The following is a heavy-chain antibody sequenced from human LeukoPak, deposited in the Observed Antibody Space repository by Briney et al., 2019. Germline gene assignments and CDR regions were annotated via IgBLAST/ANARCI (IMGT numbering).Heavy chain of an antibody. CDR2: ISSSSSYI. Sequence: TGGSLRLSCAASGFTFSSYAMNWVRQAPGKGLEWVSSISSSSSYIYYADSVKGRFTISRDNAKNSLYLQMNSLRAEDTAVYYCARDRVTPWPPVASSGQKAFDIWGQGTMVTVSS. J-gene: IGHJ3*02. CDR3: ARDRVTPWPPVASSGQKAFDI. D-gene: IGHD4-23*01. CDR1: GFTFSSYA. V-gene: IGHV3-21*01.